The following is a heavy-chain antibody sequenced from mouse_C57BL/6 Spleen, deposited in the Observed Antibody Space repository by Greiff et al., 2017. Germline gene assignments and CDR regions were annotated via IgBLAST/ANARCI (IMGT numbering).Heavy chain of an antibody. CDR3: ARGFHGGAMDY. Sequence: VQLQQSGPGLVKPSQSLSLTCSVTGYSITSGYYWNWIRQFPGNKLEWMGYISYDGSNNYNPSLKNRISITRDTSKNQFFLKLNSVTTEDTATYYCARGFHGGAMDYWGQGTSVTVSS. CDR1: GYSITSGYY. J-gene: IGHJ4*01. CDR2: ISYDGSN. V-gene: IGHV3-6*01.